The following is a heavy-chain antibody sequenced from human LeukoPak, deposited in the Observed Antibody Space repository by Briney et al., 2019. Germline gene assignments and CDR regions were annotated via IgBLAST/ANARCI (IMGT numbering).Heavy chain of an antibody. CDR1: GGSINNNNYY. D-gene: IGHD6-13*01. V-gene: IGHV4-39*07. CDR3: ARDPAYSNPFYYYYYYMDV. CDR2: IYYSGST. Sequence: SETKSLTCTVSGGSINNNNYYWSWIRQPPGKGLEWIGSIYYSGSTSYNPSLKSRVTISVDTSKNQFSLKLSSVTAADTAVYYCARDPAYSNPFYYYYYYMDVWGKETTVTVSS. J-gene: IGHJ6*03.